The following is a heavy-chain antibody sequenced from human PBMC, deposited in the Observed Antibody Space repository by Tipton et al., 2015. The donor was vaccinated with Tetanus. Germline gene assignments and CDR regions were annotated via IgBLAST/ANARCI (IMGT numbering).Heavy chain of an antibody. CDR3: TSQNNLYSSNYSDPYYYYGMDV. CDR2: IRSKAYGGTT. CDR1: GFTFGDYA. V-gene: IGHV3-49*04. Sequence: SLRLSCTASGFTFGDYAMSWVRQAPGKGLEWVGFIRSKAYGGTTEYAASVKGRFTISRDGSKSIAYLQMNSLKTEDTAVYYCTSQNNLYSSNYSDPYYYYGMDVWGQGTTVTVSS. J-gene: IGHJ6*02. D-gene: IGHD6-13*01.